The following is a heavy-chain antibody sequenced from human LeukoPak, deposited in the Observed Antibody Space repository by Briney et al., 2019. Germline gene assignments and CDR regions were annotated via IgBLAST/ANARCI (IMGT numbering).Heavy chain of an antibody. CDR2: ISYDGSNK. CDR1: GFTVSSNY. Sequence: PGGSLRLSCAASGFTVSSNYMSWVRQAPGKGLEWVAVISYDGSNKYYADSVKGRFTISRDNSKNTLYLQMKSLRAEDTAVYYCAKCLVEYSDYEEELYGDYGFDYWGQGTLVTVSS. D-gene: IGHD4-17*01. J-gene: IGHJ4*02. CDR3: AKCLVEYSDYEEELYGDYGFDY. V-gene: IGHV3-30*18.